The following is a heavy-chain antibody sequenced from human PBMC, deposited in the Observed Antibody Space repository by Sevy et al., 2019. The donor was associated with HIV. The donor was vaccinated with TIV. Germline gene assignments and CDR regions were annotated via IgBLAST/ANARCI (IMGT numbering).Heavy chain of an antibody. CDR1: GFSFSHYA. CDR2: ISYDGTYK. J-gene: IGHJ4*02. D-gene: IGHD2-8*01. Sequence: GGCLRLSCAVSGFSFSHYAFHWVRQAPGKGLEWVSLISYDGTYKYYADSVKVRFTISRDNSKNTLYLQMNSLRGNDTAVYYCTTVAVSYCTNDCYHRFDYWGPGALVTVSS. V-gene: IGHV3-30-3*01. CDR3: TTVAVSYCTNDCYHRFDY.